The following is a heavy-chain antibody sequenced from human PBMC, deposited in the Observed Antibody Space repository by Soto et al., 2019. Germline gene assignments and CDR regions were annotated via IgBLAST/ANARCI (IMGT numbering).Heavy chain of an antibody. CDR2: IKQDGSEK. J-gene: IGHJ6*02. V-gene: IGHV3-7*01. CDR3: AREGSTGGWYLPVDV. D-gene: IGHD6-19*01. Sequence: EVQLVESGGGLVQPGGSLRLSCAASGFTFSSYWMSWVRQAPGKGLEWVANIKQDGSEKYYVDSVKGRFTISRDNAKNSLYLQMNGLRAEDTAVYYCAREGSTGGWYLPVDVWGQGTTVTVSS. CDR1: GFTFSSYW.